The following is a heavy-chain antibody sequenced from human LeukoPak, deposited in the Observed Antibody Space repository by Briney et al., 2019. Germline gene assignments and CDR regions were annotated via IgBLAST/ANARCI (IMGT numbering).Heavy chain of an antibody. CDR3: ARDKDYYGSVVFDY. D-gene: IGHD3-10*01. J-gene: IGHJ4*02. V-gene: IGHV4-59*01. CDR1: GGSISSYH. CDR2: IFYSGST. Sequence: PSETLSLTCTVSGGSISSYHWSSIRQPPGKGLEWIGYIFYSGSTNYNPSLKSRVTISVDTSKKQFSLKLSSVTAADTAVYYCARDKDYYGSVVFDYWGQGTLVTVSS.